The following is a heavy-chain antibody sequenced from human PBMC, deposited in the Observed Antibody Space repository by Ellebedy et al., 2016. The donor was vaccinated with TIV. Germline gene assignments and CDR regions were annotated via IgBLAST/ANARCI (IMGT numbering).Heavy chain of an antibody. CDR3: AREIIAADGRTRIFDC. CDR2: IYYIGST. J-gene: IGHJ4*02. D-gene: IGHD6-13*01. CDR1: GGSISGYY. V-gene: IGHV4-59*12. Sequence: SETLSLTCTVSGGSISGYYWSWIRQPPGKGLEWIGYIYYIGSTNYNPSLKSRVALSLDTSKNQFSLQLDSVTPEDTAVYYCAREIIAADGRTRIFDCWGQGTLVTVSS.